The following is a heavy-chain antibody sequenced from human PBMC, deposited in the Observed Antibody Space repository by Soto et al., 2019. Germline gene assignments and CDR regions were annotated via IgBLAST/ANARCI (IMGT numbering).Heavy chain of an antibody. CDR3: GRPRSGPSLDVGS. Sequence: QVQLVQSGAEVKKPGASVKVSCKASVFSVDTTYCIHWVRRAPGQGLEWMGSINPNNGDTNYAQGFQGRVTMTRDTSISTADMAVSSLTSDDTAVYSCGRPRSGPSLDVGSGGHGTVVTVSS. CDR2: INPNNGDT. D-gene: IGHD2-15*01. J-gene: IGHJ5*01. V-gene: IGHV1-2*02. CDR1: VFSVDTTYC.